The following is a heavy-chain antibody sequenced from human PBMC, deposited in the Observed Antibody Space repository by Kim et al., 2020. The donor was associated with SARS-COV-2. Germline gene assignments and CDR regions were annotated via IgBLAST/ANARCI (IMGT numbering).Heavy chain of an antibody. CDR2: ISSSSSYI. Sequence: GGSLRLSCAASGFTFSSYSMNWVRQAPGKGLEWVSSISSSSSYIYYADSVKGRFTISRDNAKNSLYLQMNSLRAEDTAVYYCASSIDILTGYYTYLFDYWGQGTLVTVSS. D-gene: IGHD3-9*01. CDR1: GFTFSSYS. V-gene: IGHV3-21*01. CDR3: ASSIDILTGYYTYLFDY. J-gene: IGHJ4*02.